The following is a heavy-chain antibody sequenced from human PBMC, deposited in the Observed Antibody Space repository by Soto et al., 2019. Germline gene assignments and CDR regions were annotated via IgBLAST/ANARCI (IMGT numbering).Heavy chain of an antibody. CDR2: ISGSGGST. CDR1: GFTFSSYA. V-gene: IGHV3-23*01. J-gene: IGHJ3*02. Sequence: LRLSCAASGFTFSSYAMSWVRQAPGKGLEWVSAISGSGGSTYYAESVKGRFTISRDNSKNTLYLQMNSLRAEDTAVYYCAKFRSSWHDAFDIWGQGTMVTVSS. CDR3: AKFRSSWHDAFDI. D-gene: IGHD6-13*01.